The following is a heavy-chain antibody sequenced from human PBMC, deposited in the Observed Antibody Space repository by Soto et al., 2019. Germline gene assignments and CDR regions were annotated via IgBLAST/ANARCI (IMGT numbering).Heavy chain of an antibody. CDR2: TSFDGFNQ. J-gene: IGHJ4*02. V-gene: IGHV3-30*03. D-gene: IGHD2-15*01. Sequence: GGSLRLSCVGSGFTFRNYAMQWVRQAPGKGLEWVALTSFDGFNQYYGKSVEGRFTISRDNSKNTLFLQMNRLRAEDTAVYYCTRDFCPTPSCFDLWGQGVLVTVSS. CDR1: GFTFRNYA. CDR3: TRDFCPTPSCFDL.